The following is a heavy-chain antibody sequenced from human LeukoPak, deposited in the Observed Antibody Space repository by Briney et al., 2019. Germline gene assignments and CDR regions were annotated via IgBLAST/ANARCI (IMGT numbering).Heavy chain of an antibody. Sequence: GASAKVSCKASGYTFTSYGISWVRQAPGQGLEWMGWISAYNGNTNYAQKLQGRVTMTTDTSTSTAYMELRSLRSDDTAVYYCARDGAVAGTLPWIDYWGQGTLVTVSS. CDR2: ISAYNGNT. D-gene: IGHD6-19*01. CDR3: ARDGAVAGTLPWIDY. V-gene: IGHV1-18*01. J-gene: IGHJ4*02. CDR1: GYTFTSYG.